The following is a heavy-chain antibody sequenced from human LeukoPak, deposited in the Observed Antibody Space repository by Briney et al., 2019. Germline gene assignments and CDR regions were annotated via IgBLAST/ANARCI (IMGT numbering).Heavy chain of an antibody. CDR2: ISWNSGRI. CDR1: GFTFNGYA. D-gene: IGHD3-22*01. CDR3: AKAPSGDSSGYYTDAFDI. J-gene: IGHJ3*02. Sequence: GGSLRLSCAASGFTFNGYAMHWVRQAPGKGLEWVSGISWNSGRIGYADSVKGRFTISRDNAKNSLYLQMNSLRAEDTAFYYCAKAPSGDSSGYYTDAFDIWGRGTMVTVSS. V-gene: IGHV3-9*01.